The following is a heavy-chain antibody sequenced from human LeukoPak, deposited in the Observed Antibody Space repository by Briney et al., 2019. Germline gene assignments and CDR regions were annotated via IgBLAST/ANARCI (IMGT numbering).Heavy chain of an antibody. Sequence: SETLSLTCAVSGGSFSGYYWTWIRQPPGKGLEWIGEINHSGSANYNPSLKSRVTISLDTSKNQFSLKLSSVTAADTAVYYCARSNSGYYQNYFDFWGQGTLVTVSS. V-gene: IGHV4-34*01. CDR3: ARSNSGYYQNYFDF. D-gene: IGHD3-22*01. CDR1: GGSFSGYY. J-gene: IGHJ4*02. CDR2: INHSGSA.